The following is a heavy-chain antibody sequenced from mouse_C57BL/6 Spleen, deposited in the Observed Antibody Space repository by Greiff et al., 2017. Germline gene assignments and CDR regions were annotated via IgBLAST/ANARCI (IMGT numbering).Heavy chain of an antibody. Sequence: VQLQQSGAELVRPGASVKLSCTASGFNIKDDYMHWVKQRPEQGLEWIGWIDPENGDTEYASKFQGKATITADTSSNTAYLQLSSLTSEDTAVYYCTTLTVSGYFDYWGQGTTLTVSS. D-gene: IGHD4-1*01. V-gene: IGHV14-4*01. CDR3: TTLTVSGYFDY. CDR2: IDPENGDT. CDR1: GFNIKDDY. J-gene: IGHJ2*01.